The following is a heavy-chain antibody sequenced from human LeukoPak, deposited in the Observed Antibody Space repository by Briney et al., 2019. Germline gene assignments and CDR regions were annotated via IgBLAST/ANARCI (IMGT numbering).Heavy chain of an antibody. CDR2: ISYDGSKR. D-gene: IGHD3-22*01. CDR1: GFTFSTYA. Sequence: SGGSLRLSCAASGFTFSTYAVHWVRQAPGKGLEWVAVISYDGSKRYYADSVKGRFTISRDNSKNAFLQMNSLRAEDTAVYYCARDHDTSGSYFDFFDYWGQGTLVTVSS. V-gene: IGHV3-30-3*01. CDR3: ARDHDTSGSYFDFFDY. J-gene: IGHJ4*02.